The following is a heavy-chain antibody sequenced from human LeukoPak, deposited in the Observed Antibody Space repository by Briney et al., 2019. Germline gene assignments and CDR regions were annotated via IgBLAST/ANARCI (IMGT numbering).Heavy chain of an antibody. V-gene: IGHV3-21*01. Sequence: PGGSLRLSCAASGFTFSSYSMNWVRRAPGRGREWFSSIIVVSSYIYYADSVKGRFTISRDNAKNSLYLQMNSLRAEDTAVYYCARDRVGYSGYDYYYYGMDVWGQGTTVTVSS. CDR2: IIVVSSYI. D-gene: IGHD5-12*01. J-gene: IGHJ6*02. CDR1: GFTFSSYS. CDR3: ARDRVGYSGYDYYYYGMDV.